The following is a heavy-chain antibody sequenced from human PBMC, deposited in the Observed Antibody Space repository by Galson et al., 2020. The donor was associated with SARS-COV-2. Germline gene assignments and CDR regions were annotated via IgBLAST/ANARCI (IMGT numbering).Heavy chain of an antibody. CDR3: ARDPYSSGWTNYYYFAMDV. V-gene: IGHV3-53*01. CDR1: GFTVSNTY. J-gene: IGHJ6*02. Sequence: QAGGSLRLSCVASGFTVSNTYMSWVRQAPGKGLEWVALLYSGGTTSYTDSVKGRFTISRHNSKNTLYLQMNSLRVEDTAVYYCARDPYSSGWTNYYYFAMDVWGQGTTVTVSS. CDR2: LYSGGTT. D-gene: IGHD6-19*01.